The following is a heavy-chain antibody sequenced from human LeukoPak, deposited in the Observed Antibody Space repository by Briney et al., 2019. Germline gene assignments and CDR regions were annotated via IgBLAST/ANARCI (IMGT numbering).Heavy chain of an antibody. CDR2: IYTSGST. V-gene: IGHV4-61*02. CDR1: GGSISSGSYY. CDR3: AGYGEYYYDSSGYYRLLDY. D-gene: IGHD3-22*01. Sequence: PSETLSLTCTVSGGSISSGSYYWSWIRQPAGKGLEWIGRIYTSGSTNYNPSLKSRVTISVDTSKNQFSLKLSSVTAADTAVYYCAGYGEYYYDSSGYYRLLDYWGQGTLVTVSS. J-gene: IGHJ4*02.